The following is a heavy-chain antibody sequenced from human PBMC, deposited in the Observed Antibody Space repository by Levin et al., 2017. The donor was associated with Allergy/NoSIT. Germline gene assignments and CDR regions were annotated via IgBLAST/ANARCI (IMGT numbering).Heavy chain of an antibody. CDR1: GFTFSKNA. V-gene: IGHV3-64D*06. CDR2: ISSNGGST. CDR3: VAPYCGNTNCYAFDY. D-gene: IGHD2-2*01. J-gene: IGHJ4*02. Sequence: GESLKISCSASGFTFSKNALHWVRQAPGKGLEYISGISSNGGSTYYTDSVKGRFTISRDNSQNTLYLQMSSLRPEDTAVYYCVAPYCGNTNCYAFDYWGQGTLVTVSS.